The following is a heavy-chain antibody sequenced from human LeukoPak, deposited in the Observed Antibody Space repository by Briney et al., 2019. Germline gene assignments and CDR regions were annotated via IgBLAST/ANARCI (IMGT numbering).Heavy chain of an antibody. CDR3: ARGTTMVRGVITSWFDP. D-gene: IGHD3-10*01. CDR1: GYTFTSYD. Sequence: ASVKVSRKAPGYTFTSYDINWVRQATGQGLEWMGWMNPNSGNTGYAQKFQGRVTITRNTSISTAYMELSSLRSEDTAVYYCARGTTMVRGVITSWFDPWGQGTLVTVSS. J-gene: IGHJ5*02. CDR2: MNPNSGNT. V-gene: IGHV1-8*03.